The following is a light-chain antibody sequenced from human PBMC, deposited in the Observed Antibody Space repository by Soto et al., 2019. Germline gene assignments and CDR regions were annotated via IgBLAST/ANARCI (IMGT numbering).Light chain of an antibody. CDR3: QQLNSYPT. Sequence: IQLTQSPSSLSASVGDRVTITCRASQGISSYLAWYQQNPGKAPKLLIYAASTLQSGVPSRFSGSGSWTDFTLTISSLQPEDFATYYCQQLNSYPTFGPGTKVDIK. V-gene: IGKV1-9*01. J-gene: IGKJ3*01. CDR2: AAS. CDR1: QGISSY.